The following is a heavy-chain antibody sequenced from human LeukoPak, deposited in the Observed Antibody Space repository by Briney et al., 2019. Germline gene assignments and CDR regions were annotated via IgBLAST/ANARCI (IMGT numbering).Heavy chain of an antibody. CDR1: GGSFSGDY. J-gene: IGHJ6*03. Sequence: PSETLSLTCAVYGGSFSGDYWCWICQPPGKGREWIGEVNHSGSTNYNPSLKSRVTTSVDTSKNKFSLNMRSVCAPDTAVYYCARSGPHYYYMDVWGKGTTVTVSS. CDR2: VNHSGST. V-gene: IGHV4-34*01. CDR3: ARSGPHYYYMDV. D-gene: IGHD7-27*01.